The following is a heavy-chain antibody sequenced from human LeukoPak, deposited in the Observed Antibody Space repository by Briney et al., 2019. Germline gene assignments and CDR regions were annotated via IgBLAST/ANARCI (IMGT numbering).Heavy chain of an antibody. Sequence: SGGSLRLSCAASGFTFSSYWMHWVRQAPGKGLAWVSRINSDGSSTSYADSVKGRFTISRDNAKNTLYLQMNSLRAEDTAVYYCAREPTSTVTTFFDYWGQGTLVTVSS. D-gene: IGHD4-17*01. CDR3: AREPTSTVTTFFDY. V-gene: IGHV3-74*01. CDR2: INSDGSST. J-gene: IGHJ4*02. CDR1: GFTFSSYW.